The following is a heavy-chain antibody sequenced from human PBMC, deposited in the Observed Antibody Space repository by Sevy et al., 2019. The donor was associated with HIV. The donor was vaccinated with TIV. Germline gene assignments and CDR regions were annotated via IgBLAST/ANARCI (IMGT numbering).Heavy chain of an antibody. V-gene: IGHV3-72*01. J-gene: IGHJ6*02. Sequence: GGSLRLSCVASGFSFSDHYMDWVRQAPGKGLEWVGRSRNKANSYTTEYAASVKGRFSISRDDSKNSLYLQMNTLKTEDTAVYYCRTGYKVVYGMDVWGQGTTVTVSS. D-gene: IGHD3-9*01. CDR1: GFSFSDHY. CDR3: RTGYKVVYGMDV. CDR2: SRNKANSYTT.